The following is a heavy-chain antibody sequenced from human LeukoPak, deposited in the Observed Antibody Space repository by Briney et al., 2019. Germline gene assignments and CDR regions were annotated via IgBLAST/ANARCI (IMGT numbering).Heavy chain of an antibody. CDR3: ARGDTIFGVVPNWFDP. Sequence: ASVKVSCKASGYTFTGYYMHWVRQAPGQGLEWMGWINPNSGGTNYAQKFQGRVTMTRDTSISTAYTELSRLRSDDTAVYYCARGDTIFGVVPNWFDPWGQGTLVTVSS. CDR1: GYTFTGYY. D-gene: IGHD3-3*01. J-gene: IGHJ5*02. CDR2: INPNSGGT. V-gene: IGHV1-2*02.